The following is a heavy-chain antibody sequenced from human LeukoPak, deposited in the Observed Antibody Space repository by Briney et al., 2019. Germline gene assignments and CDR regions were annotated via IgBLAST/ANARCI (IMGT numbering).Heavy chain of an antibody. J-gene: IGHJ3*02. Sequence: TGGSLRLSCAASGFTFSSYGMHWVRQAPGKGLEWVAVIWYDGSDKYYADSVKGRFTISRDNAKNSLYLQMNSLRAEDTALYYCAKRESDAFDIWGQGTMVTVSS. CDR3: AKRESDAFDI. V-gene: IGHV3-33*03. CDR2: IWYDGSDK. CDR1: GFTFSSYG.